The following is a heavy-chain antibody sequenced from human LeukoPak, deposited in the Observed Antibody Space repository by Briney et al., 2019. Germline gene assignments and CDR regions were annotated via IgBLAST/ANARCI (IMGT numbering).Heavy chain of an antibody. CDR2: ISGNGVST. V-gene: IGHV3-23*01. Sequence: PGGSLRLSRAASGFTFSTYAMSWVRQAPGKGLEWVSTISGNGVSTYYANSVKGRFTISRDNSKNTLWLQMNSLRAEDTALYYCAKPQYDSSWYYFDYWGQGTLVTVSS. D-gene: IGHD6-13*01. CDR1: GFTFSTYA. CDR3: AKPQYDSSWYYFDY. J-gene: IGHJ4*02.